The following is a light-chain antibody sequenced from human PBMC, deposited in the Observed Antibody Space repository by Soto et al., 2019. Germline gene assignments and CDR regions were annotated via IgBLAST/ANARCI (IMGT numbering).Light chain of an antibody. V-gene: IGKV1-9*01. CDR2: AAS. Sequence: DIQLTQSPSFLSASVGDRVTITCRASQGISSYLAWYQQKPGKAPKLLIYAASTLKSGVPSRFSGSGSGTEFTLTISSLQPDDFATYYCQHYNSYSEAFGQGTKVDI. CDR1: QGISSY. CDR3: QHYNSYSEA. J-gene: IGKJ1*01.